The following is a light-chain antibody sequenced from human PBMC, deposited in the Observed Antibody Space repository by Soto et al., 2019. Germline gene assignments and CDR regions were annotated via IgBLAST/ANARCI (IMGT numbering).Light chain of an antibody. Sequence: DVVMTQSPLSLPVTPGEPASISCRSSQSLLHSNGYNYLDWYVQKPGQSPQILIYLASTRASGVLGRFSGSGSGTAFTLTISRVETEDVGVYYCVQALRTPAFGQGTKVSIK. CDR1: QSLLHSNGYNY. CDR2: LAS. CDR3: VQALRTPA. J-gene: IGKJ1*01. V-gene: IGKV2-28*01.